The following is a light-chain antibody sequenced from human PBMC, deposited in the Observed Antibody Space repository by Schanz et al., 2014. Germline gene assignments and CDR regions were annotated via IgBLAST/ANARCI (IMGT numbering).Light chain of an antibody. CDR2: GAS. V-gene: IGKV3D-20*02. CDR1: QSLSSN. J-gene: IGKJ1*01. CDR3: QQRSNWPPT. Sequence: EIVMTQSPATLSVSPGERATLSCRASQSLSSNLAWYQQKPGQAPRLLIYGASSRATGIPDRFSGSGSGTDFTLTISRLEPEDFAVYYCQQRSNWPPTFGQGTKVEIK.